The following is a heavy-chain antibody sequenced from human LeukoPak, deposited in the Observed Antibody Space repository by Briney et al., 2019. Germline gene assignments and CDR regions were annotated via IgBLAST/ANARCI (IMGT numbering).Heavy chain of an antibody. D-gene: IGHD4/OR15-4a*01. CDR1: GYTLTRYD. V-gene: IGHV1-8*03. CDR2: IHPNSGDT. Sequence: ASVKVSCKASGYTLTRYDINWVRQATGQGLEWMGWIHPNSGDTGYAQKFQGRVTIIRNTSISTAYMELSSLRSDDTAVYYCARGKPSDYGANFDCWGQGTLVTVSS. CDR3: ARGKPSDYGANFDC. J-gene: IGHJ4*02.